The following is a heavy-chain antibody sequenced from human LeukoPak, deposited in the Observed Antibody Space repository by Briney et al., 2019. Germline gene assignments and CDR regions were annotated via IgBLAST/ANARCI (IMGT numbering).Heavy chain of an antibody. CDR2: ISSSSSYI. Sequence: PGGSLRLSCAASGFTFSSHSMNWVRQAPGKGLEWVSSISSSSSYIYYADSVKGRFTISRDNAKNSLYLQMNSLRAEDTAVYYCAREGYDILTGYHYGMDVWGKGTTVTVSS. D-gene: IGHD3-9*01. CDR1: GFTFSSHS. J-gene: IGHJ6*04. CDR3: AREGYDILTGYHYGMDV. V-gene: IGHV3-21*01.